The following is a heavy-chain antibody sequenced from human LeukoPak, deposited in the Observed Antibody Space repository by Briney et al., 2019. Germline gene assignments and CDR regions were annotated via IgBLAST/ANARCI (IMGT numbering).Heavy chain of an antibody. CDR2: IYYSGST. CDR3: TREVGPPYYYDSSRYSGFDY. CDR1: GGSISSGGYY. J-gene: IGHJ4*02. Sequence: SETLSLTCTVSGGSISSGGYYWSWIRQHPGKGLEWIGYIYYSGSTYYNPSLKSRVTISVDTSKNQFSLKLSSVTAADTAVYYCTREVGPPYYYDSSRYSGFDYWGQGTLVTVSS. D-gene: IGHD3-22*01. V-gene: IGHV4-31*03.